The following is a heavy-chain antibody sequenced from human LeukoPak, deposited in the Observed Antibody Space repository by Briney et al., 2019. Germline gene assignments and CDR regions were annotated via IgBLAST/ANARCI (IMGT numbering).Heavy chain of an antibody. D-gene: IGHD5-18*01. CDR1: GGSISSYY. V-gene: IGHV4-59*08. CDR2: IYYSGST. J-gene: IGHJ6*02. CDR3: ARQKGEVGYSYGYGYYYYGMDV. Sequence: SETLSLTCTVSGGSISSYYWSWIRQPPGKGLEWFGYIYYSGSTNYNPSLKSRVTISVDTSKNQFSLKLSSVTAADTAVYYCARQKGEVGYSYGYGYYYYGMDVWGQGTTVTVSS.